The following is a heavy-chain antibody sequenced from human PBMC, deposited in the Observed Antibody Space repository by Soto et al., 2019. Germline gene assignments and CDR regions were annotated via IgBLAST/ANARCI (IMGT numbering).Heavy chain of an antibody. CDR3: ARATVTTLGYYYYGMDV. CDR2: IIPIFGTA. V-gene: IGHV1-69*13. D-gene: IGHD4-17*01. J-gene: IGHJ6*02. CDR1: GYTPTNYD. Sequence: ASVKVSCKTSGYTPTNYDIGWVRQAPGQGLEWMGGIIPIFGTANYAQKFQGRVTITADESTSTAYMELSSLRSEDTAVYYCARATVTTLGYYYYGMDVWGQGTTVTVSS.